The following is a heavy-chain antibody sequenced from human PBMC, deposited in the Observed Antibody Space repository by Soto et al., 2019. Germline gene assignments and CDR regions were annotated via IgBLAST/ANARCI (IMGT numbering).Heavy chain of an antibody. D-gene: IGHD2-2*01. J-gene: IGHJ6*03. CDR2: IYYSGST. CDR1: GGSISSYY. CDR3: ARSLEYCGSTSCYLSTDYYYYMDV. V-gene: IGHV4-59*08. Sequence: SETLSLTCTVSGGSISSYYWSWIRQPPGKGLEWIGYIYYSGSTNYNPSIKSRVTISVDTSKNHFSLKLSSVTAADSAVYYCARSLEYCGSTSCYLSTDYYYYMDVWGKGTTVT.